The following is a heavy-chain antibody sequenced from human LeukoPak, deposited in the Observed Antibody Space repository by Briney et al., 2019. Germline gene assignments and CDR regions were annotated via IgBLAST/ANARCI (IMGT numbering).Heavy chain of an antibody. CDR1: GFTFSSYW. CDR3: ARDRLETPFDY. V-gene: IGHV3-7*01. CDR2: IKQDGSNK. J-gene: IGHJ4*02. D-gene: IGHD1-1*01. Sequence: GGSLRLSCAASGFTFSSYWMSWVRQAPGKGLEWVANIKQDGSNKYYADSVKGRFTISRDNSKNTLYLQMNSLRAEDTAVYYCARDRLETPFDYWGQGTLVTVSS.